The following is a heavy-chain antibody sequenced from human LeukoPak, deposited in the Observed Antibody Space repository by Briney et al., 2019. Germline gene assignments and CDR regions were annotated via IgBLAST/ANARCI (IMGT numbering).Heavy chain of an antibody. J-gene: IGHJ4*02. CDR3: AIEPYSISSHY. Sequence: GASVKVSCKASGYTFTSYGITWVRQAPGQGLEWMGWISPYNGNTNYAQKLQGRVTMTTDTSTSTAYMELRSLRSDDTAVYYRAIEPYSISSHYWVQGTLVTVSS. D-gene: IGHD6-6*01. CDR1: GYTFTSYG. V-gene: IGHV1-18*01. CDR2: ISPYNGNT.